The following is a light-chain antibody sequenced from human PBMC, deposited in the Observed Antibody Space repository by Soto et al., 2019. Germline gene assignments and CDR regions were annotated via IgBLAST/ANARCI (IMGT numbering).Light chain of an antibody. CDR1: NIGSYS. CDR2: DYS. V-gene: IGLV3-21*02. Sequence: SYALTQPPSVSVAPGQTAMITCGGTNIGSYSAHWYQQKPGQAPVLVVYDYSDRPSGIPERFSGSNSGNTATLTISRVEAGDEADYYCQLWDSSSDRYVFGTGTRSPS. CDR3: QLWDSSSDRYV. J-gene: IGLJ1*01.